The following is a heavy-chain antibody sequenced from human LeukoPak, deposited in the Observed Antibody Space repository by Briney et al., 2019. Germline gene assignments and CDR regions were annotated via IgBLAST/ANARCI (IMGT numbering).Heavy chain of an antibody. CDR1: GFTFSDYG. CDR3: TRRDGDNDRGFDY. Sequence: PGGSLRLSCAASGFTFSDYGMHWVRQAPGKGLEWVAVIWYDGSKKYYADSVKGRFTISRDNSKNTLYLQMNSLRAEDTAVYYCTRRDGDNDRGFDYWGQGTLVTVPS. D-gene: IGHD4-23*01. J-gene: IGHJ4*02. V-gene: IGHV3-33*01. CDR2: IWYDGSKK.